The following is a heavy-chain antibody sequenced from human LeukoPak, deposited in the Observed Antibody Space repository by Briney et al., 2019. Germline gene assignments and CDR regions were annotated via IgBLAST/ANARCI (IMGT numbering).Heavy chain of an antibody. D-gene: IGHD5-18*01. V-gene: IGHV3-9*01. J-gene: IGHJ3*02. Sequence: SLRLSCAASGFTFDDYAMHWVRQAPGKGLEWVSGIIWISGSIGYADSVTGRFPISRDNAKNSLYLQMSSLRAEDTALYYCAKDMSLLGHVDTANPEAFDIWGQGTMVTVSS. CDR1: GFTFDDYA. CDR3: AKDMSLLGHVDTANPEAFDI. CDR2: IIWISGSI.